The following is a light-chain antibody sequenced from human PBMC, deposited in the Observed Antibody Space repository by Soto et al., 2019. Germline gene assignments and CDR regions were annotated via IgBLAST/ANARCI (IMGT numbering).Light chain of an antibody. J-gene: IGKJ1*01. CDR1: QHIRTY. V-gene: IGKV1-39*01. CDR2: AAS. CDR3: QQALSVPRT. Sequence: DIQLTQSPRFLSASVGDRVTITCRASQHIRTYLTWYQQKPGKGHTVLIYAASPLPRGVPSRFSGSTTGTDFTLTITGLQPEESATYYCQQALSVPRTFGLGTKVESK.